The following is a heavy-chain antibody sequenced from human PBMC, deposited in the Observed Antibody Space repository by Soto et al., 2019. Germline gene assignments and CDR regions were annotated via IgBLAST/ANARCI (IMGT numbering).Heavy chain of an antibody. J-gene: IGHJ5*02. D-gene: IGHD6-13*01. V-gene: IGHV3-11*01. CDR2: ISSSGGTK. CDR3: ARGYSSSWTYNWFDP. CDR1: GFSFSDYY. Sequence: QVQLVESGGGLVKPGGSLRLSCAASGFSFSDYYMTWIRQAPGKGLEWVSYISSSGGTKYHADSVKGRITISRDNAKNSLYLQMNSLRAEDTAVYYCARGYSSSWTYNWFDPWGQGTLVTVSS.